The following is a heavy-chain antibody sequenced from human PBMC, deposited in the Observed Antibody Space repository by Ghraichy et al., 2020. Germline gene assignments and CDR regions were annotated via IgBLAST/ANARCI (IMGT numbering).Heavy chain of an antibody. CDR3: AREDGSGSYLVY. CDR2: IYHSGST. CDR1: GYSISSGYY. J-gene: IGHJ4*02. V-gene: IGHV4-38-2*02. D-gene: IGHD3-10*01. Sequence: SETLSLTCTVSGYSISSGYYWGWIRQPPGKGLEWIGSIYHSGSTYYNPSLKSRVTISVDTSKNQFSLKLSSVTAADTAVYYCAREDGSGSYLVYWGQGTLVTVSS.